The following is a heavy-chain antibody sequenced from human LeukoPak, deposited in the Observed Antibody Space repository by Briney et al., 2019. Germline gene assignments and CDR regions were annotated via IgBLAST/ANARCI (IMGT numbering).Heavy chain of an antibody. CDR2: INPSGGST. CDR3: ARDRDPDSSSWYWFDP. J-gene: IGHJ5*02. CDR1: GYTFTSYY. D-gene: IGHD6-13*01. Sequence: ASVKVSCKASGYTFTSYYMHWVRQAPGQGLEWMGIINPSGGSTRHAQKLQGRVTMTRDTSTSTVYMELSSLRSEDTAVYYCARDRDPDSSSWYWFDPWGQGTLVTVSS. V-gene: IGHV1-46*01.